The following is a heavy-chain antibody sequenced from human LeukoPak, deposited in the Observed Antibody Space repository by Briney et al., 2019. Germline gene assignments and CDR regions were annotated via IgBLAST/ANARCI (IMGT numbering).Heavy chain of an antibody. V-gene: IGHV4-34*01. CDR1: GGSFSGYY. D-gene: IGHD2-15*01. CDR2: INHSGST. Sequence: SETLSLTCAVYGGSFSGYYWTWIRQPPGKGLEWIGEINHSGSTNYNPSLKSRVTISVDTSKNQFSLKLSSVTAADTAVYYCASSCSGGSCSTPTRLDYWGQGTLVTVSS. CDR3: ASSCSGGSCSTPTRLDY. J-gene: IGHJ4*02.